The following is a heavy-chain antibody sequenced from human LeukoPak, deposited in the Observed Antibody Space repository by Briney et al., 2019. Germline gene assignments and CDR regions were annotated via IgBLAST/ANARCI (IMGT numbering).Heavy chain of an antibody. CDR1: GYTFTGYY. CDR3: AKRQYCSGGSCYSPKFLYHYYGMDV. CDR2: INPNSGGT. D-gene: IGHD2-15*01. J-gene: IGHJ6*02. Sequence: ASVKVPCKASGYTFTGYYMHWVRQAPGQGLEWMGWINPNSGGTNYAQKFQGRVTMTRDTSISTAYMELSRLRSDDTAVYYCAKRQYCSGGSCYSPKFLYHYYGMDVWGQGATVTVSS. V-gene: IGHV1-2*02.